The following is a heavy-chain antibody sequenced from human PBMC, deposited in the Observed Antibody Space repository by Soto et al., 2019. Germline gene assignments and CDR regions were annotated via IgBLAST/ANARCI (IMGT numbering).Heavy chain of an antibody. Sequence: SETLSLTCTVSGGSISSYYWSWIRQPPGKGLEWIGYISYSGSTNYNPSLKSRVTISVHTSKNQFSLKLSSVTAADTAVYYCARDNCGGDCPHLDYWGQGTLVTVSS. V-gene: IGHV4-59*01. D-gene: IGHD2-21*02. CDR2: ISYSGST. CDR3: ARDNCGGDCPHLDY. J-gene: IGHJ4*02. CDR1: GGSISSYY.